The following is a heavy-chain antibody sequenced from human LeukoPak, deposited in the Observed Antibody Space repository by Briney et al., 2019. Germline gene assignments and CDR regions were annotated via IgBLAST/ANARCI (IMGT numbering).Heavy chain of an antibody. CDR3: ARDYYDSSGYYDY. V-gene: IGHV1-2*02. Sequence: ASVRVSCKASGYTFTVYYMHWVRQAPGQGREWMGWINPNRGGTNYAQKFQGRVTMTRDTSISTAYMELSRLRSDDTAVYYCARDYYDSSGYYDYWGQGTLVTVSS. CDR2: INPNRGGT. D-gene: IGHD3-22*01. CDR1: GYTFTVYY. J-gene: IGHJ4*02.